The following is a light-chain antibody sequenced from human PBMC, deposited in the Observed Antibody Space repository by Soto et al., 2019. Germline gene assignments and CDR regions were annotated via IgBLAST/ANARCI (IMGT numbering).Light chain of an antibody. V-gene: IGKV3-20*01. J-gene: IGKJ3*01. Sequence: EIVLTQSPGTLSLSPGEGAALSYRASQSVSGSYVAWYQQKPGQAPRLLIYGASNRATGIPDSFSGSGSGTDFTLTITRLEPEDFAVYSCQQYGRTPFTFGPGTKVDIK. CDR2: GAS. CDR3: QQYGRTPFT. CDR1: QSVSGSY.